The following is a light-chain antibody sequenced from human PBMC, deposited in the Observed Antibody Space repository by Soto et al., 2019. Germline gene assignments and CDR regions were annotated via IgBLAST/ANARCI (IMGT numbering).Light chain of an antibody. Sequence: IPLTHSPSTLSASVCYSFTITFRASQNIRTWLAWYQQKPGKAPNPLIYDASSLKSGVPARFSGSGSGTEFTLTISSLQPDDFATYYCQQYNTYSTFGQGTRLEIK. CDR3: QQYNTYST. CDR1: QNIRTW. V-gene: IGKV1-5*01. J-gene: IGKJ5*01. CDR2: DAS.